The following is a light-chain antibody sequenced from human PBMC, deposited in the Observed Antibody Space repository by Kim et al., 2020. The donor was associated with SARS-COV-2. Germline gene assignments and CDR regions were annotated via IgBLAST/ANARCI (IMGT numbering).Light chain of an antibody. J-gene: IGLJ2*01. V-gene: IGLV3-1*01. CDR2: QDS. CDR1: KLGDKY. CDR3: QAWDSSTYVV. Sequence: SPGQTASSTCSGDKLGDKYACWYQQKPGQSPVLVIYQDSKRSSVIAERFSGTNTGNTATLTISGTQAMDEADYYCQAWDSSTYVVFGGGTQLTVL.